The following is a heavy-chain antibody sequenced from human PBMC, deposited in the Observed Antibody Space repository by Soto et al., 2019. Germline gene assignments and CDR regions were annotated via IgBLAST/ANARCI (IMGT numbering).Heavy chain of an antibody. CDR3: AGSSSVQKYYFYY. J-gene: IGHJ4*02. CDR1: GGTFSSYA. CDR2: IIPIFGTA. V-gene: IGHV1-69*01. Sequence: QVQLVQSGAEVKKPGSSVKVSCKASGGTFSSYAISWVRQAPGQGLEWMGGIIPIFGTANYAQKFQGRVTITADESTSTADMELSSLRYEDPAVYYCAGSSSVQKYYFYYWGQGTLVTVSS. D-gene: IGHD3-22*01.